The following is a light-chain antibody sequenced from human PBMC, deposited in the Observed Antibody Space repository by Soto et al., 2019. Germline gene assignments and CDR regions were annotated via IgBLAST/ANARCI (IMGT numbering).Light chain of an antibody. CDR1: NSDVGGYNY. J-gene: IGLJ2*01. V-gene: IGLV2-8*01. Sequence: QSALTQPPSASGSPGQSVAISCTGTNSDVGGYNYVSWYQQHPGSAPKLIIYEVNKRPSGVPDRFSGSKSGNTASLTVSGLQAEDEAYYYCLSYAGTDNLFFGGGTKLTVL. CDR3: LSYAGTDNLF. CDR2: EVN.